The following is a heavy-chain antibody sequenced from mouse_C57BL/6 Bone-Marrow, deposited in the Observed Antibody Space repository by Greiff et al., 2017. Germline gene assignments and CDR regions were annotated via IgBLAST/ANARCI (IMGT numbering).Heavy chain of an antibody. V-gene: IGHV1-81*01. J-gene: IGHJ3*01. CDR3: ASSDCYYGLAY. Sequence: QVQLQQSGAELARPGASVKLSCKASGYTFTSYGISWVKQRTGQGLEWIGEIYPRSGNTYYNEKFKGKATLTADKSSSTAYMELRSLTSEDAAVYFCASSDCYYGLAYWGQGTLVTVSA. D-gene: IGHD2-3*01. CDR1: GYTFTSYG. CDR2: IYPRSGNT.